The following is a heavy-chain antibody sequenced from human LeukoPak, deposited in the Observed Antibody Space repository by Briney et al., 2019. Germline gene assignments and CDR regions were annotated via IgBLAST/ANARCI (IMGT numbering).Heavy chain of an antibody. V-gene: IGHV4-59*08. CDR2: IYSSGST. J-gene: IGHJ3*02. CDR3: VRHGVRGHTRMAFDI. CDR1: GGSISSYH. D-gene: IGHD3-10*01. Sequence: SETLSLTCTVSGGSISSYHWSWIRQPPGKGLQWIGYIYSSGSTNYNPSLKSRVTMSIDTSKNQFSLNLNSLTAADTAVYYCVRHGVRGHTRMAFDIWGQGTKVTVSS.